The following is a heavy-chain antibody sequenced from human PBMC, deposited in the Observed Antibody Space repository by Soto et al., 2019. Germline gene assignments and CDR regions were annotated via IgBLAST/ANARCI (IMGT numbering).Heavy chain of an antibody. CDR2: IYHSGST. CDR1: GGSISSSNW. CDR3: ARAVAAAGTIDY. Sequence: SETLSLTCAVSGGSISSSNWWSWVRQPPGKGLEWIGEIYHSGSTNYNPSLKSRVTISVDKSKKKFSLKLSSVTAADTAVYYCARAVAAAGTIDYWGQGNLVTVSS. J-gene: IGHJ4*02. D-gene: IGHD6-13*01. V-gene: IGHV4-4*02.